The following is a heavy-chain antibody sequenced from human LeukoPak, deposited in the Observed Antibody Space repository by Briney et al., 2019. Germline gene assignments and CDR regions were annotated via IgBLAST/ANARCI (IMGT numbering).Heavy chain of an antibody. J-gene: IGHJ4*02. D-gene: IGHD3-3*01. CDR3: AKAMGVVIVPFDY. V-gene: IGHV3-30*02. CDR2: IRYDGSNK. CDR1: GFTFSSYG. Sequence: GGSLRLSCAASGFTFSSYGMHWVRQGPGKGLEWVAFIRYDGSNKYYADSVKGRFTISRDNSKNTLYLQMNSLRAEDTAIYYCAKAMGVVIVPFDYWGQGTLVTVSS.